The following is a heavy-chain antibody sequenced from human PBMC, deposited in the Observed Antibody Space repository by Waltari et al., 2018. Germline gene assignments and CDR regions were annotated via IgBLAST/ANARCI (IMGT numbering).Heavy chain of an antibody. CDR2: SRSSGSTI. D-gene: IGHD3-10*01. CDR3: ARDLGSGSYYP. V-gene: IGHV3-11*01. CDR1: GFTFSDYY. Sequence: QVQLVESGGGLVKPGGSLRLSCAASGFTFSDYYMSWIRQAPGKGLEWVSYSRSSGSTIYYADSVKGRCTISRDNAKNSLELQMNSRRAEDTAVYYCARDLGSGSYYPWGQGTLVTVSS. J-gene: IGHJ5*02.